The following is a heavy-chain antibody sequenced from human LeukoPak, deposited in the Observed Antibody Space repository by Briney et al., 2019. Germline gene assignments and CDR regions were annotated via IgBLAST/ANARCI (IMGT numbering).Heavy chain of an antibody. D-gene: IGHD5-12*01. CDR3: ARVRSGYELYFDY. Sequence: GGSLRLSCAASGFTFTNYAMSWVRQAPGKGLEWVSGISGGGGSTYYADSVKGRFTISKDNSKNTLYLQMNSLRAEDTAVYYCARVRSGYELYFDYWGQGALVTVSS. CDR1: GFTFTNYA. V-gene: IGHV3-23*01. J-gene: IGHJ4*02. CDR2: ISGGGGST.